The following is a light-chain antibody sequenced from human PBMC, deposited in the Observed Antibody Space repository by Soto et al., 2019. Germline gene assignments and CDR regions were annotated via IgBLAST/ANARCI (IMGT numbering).Light chain of an antibody. CDR3: QQYDNWPWT. J-gene: IGKJ1*01. CDR2: GAS. V-gene: IGKV3-15*01. Sequence: EIVLTQSPATLSLSPGGRPTLSCRASQTISGTLAWYQQKPGQAPRLLIHGASTRAPGFPARFSGSGSGTDFTLTISSLQSEDFAVYYCQQYDNWPWTFGQGTKVDIK. CDR1: QTISGT.